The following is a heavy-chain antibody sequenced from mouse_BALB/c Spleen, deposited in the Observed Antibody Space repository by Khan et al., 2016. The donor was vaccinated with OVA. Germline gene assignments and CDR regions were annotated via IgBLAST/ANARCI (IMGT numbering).Heavy chain of an antibody. CDR2: FYPGSDNT. V-gene: IGHV1-77*01. D-gene: IGHD1-3*01. CDR3: AREWAAWFPY. J-gene: IGHJ3*01. CDR1: GYTFTDYY. Sequence: QVQLQQSGAELARPGASVRLSCKASGYTFTDYYINWMRQRTGQGLEWIGEFYPGSDNTYYNEKFKGKAKLTADKSSSTVYMQLSSLTSEDSAVYFCAREWAAWFPYWGQGTLVTVS.